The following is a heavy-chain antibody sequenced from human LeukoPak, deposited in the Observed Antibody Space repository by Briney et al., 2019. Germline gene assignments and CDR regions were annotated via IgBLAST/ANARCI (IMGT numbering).Heavy chain of an antibody. D-gene: IGHD3-10*01. V-gene: IGHV3-NL1*01. Sequence: PGGSLRLSCAASGFTFSSYWMHWVRQAPGKGLEWVSGIIGGGSTYYADSVKGRFTISGDNSKNTLFLQMNSLRAEDTAVYYCAKDKSMVRELDYWGQGNLVTVSS. J-gene: IGHJ4*02. CDR1: GFTFSSYW. CDR3: AKDKSMVRELDY. CDR2: IIGGGST.